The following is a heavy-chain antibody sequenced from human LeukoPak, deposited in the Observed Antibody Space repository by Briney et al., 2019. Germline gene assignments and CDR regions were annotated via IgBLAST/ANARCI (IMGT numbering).Heavy chain of an antibody. CDR3: ARRDYYDSSGDWFDP. J-gene: IGHJ5*02. CDR2: IYYSGST. Sequence: TTSQTLSLTCTVSGGSISSSSYYWGRIRQPPGKGLECIGSIYYSGSTYYNPSLKSRVTISVDTSKNQFSLKLSSVTAADTAVYYCARRDYYDSSGDWFDPWGQGTLVTVSS. D-gene: IGHD3-22*01. V-gene: IGHV4-39*01. CDR1: GGSISSSSYY.